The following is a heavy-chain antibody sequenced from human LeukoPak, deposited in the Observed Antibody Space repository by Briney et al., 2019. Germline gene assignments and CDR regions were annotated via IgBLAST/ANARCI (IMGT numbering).Heavy chain of an antibody. D-gene: IGHD6-19*01. J-gene: IGHJ4*02. CDR2: ISYDGSNK. CDR3: ARDRCRGSSGWYSALGLFDY. Sequence: GGSLRLSCAASGFTFSSYAMHWVRQAPGKGLEWVAVISYDGSNKYYADSVKGRFTISRDNSKNTLYLQMNSLRAEDTAVYYCARDRCRGSSGWYSALGLFDYWGQGTLVTVSS. V-gene: IGHV3-30-3*01. CDR1: GFTFSSYA.